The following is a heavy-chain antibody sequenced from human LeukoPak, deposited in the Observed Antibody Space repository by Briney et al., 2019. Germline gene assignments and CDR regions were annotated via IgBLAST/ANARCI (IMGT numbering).Heavy chain of an antibody. CDR1: GFTFSSYA. Sequence: PGGSLRLSCAASGFTFSSYAMNWVRQAPGKGLECVSAISSSGANTDYADSVKGRFTITRDNSNNTLYLHMNSLRAGDTAVYYCAKEKRPRITIFGVIITNWFDPWGQGTLVTVSS. CDR2: ISSSGANT. CDR3: AKEKRPRITIFGVIITNWFDP. J-gene: IGHJ5*02. V-gene: IGHV3-23*01. D-gene: IGHD3-3*01.